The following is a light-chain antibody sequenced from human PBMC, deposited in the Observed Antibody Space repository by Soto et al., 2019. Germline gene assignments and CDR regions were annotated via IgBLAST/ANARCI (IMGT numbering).Light chain of an antibody. Sequence: EIVMTQSPATLSVSPGERATLSCRASQSVSSNLAWYQQKPGQAPRLLIYGASTRATGIPARFSGSGSGTEFTLTISSLQSEDFAVYYCQQCNNWPPRGRTFGQGTKVEIK. CDR3: QQCNNWPPRGRT. J-gene: IGKJ1*01. CDR1: QSVSSN. CDR2: GAS. V-gene: IGKV3-15*01.